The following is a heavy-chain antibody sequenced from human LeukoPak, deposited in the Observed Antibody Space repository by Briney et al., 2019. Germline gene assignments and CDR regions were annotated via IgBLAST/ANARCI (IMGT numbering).Heavy chain of an antibody. CDR2: IKQDGSEK. D-gene: IGHD2-2*01. Sequence: GGSLRLSCAAPGVIFSTYWMSWVRQVPGKGLEWVANIKQDGSEKYYVDSVKGRFTISRDNGKNSLFLQMNSLRAEDTAVYYCARGEEYCSSANCPWSFAYWGQGTLVAVSS. CDR1: GVIFSTYW. CDR3: ARGEEYCSSANCPWSFAY. J-gene: IGHJ4*02. V-gene: IGHV3-7*01.